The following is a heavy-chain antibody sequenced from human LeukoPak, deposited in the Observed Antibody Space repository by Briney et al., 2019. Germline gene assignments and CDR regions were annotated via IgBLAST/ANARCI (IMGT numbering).Heavy chain of an antibody. Sequence: ASVKVSCKASGGTFSSYAISWVRQAPGQGLEWMGGIIPIFGTANYAQKFQGRVTITTDESTSTAYMELSSLRSEDTAVYYCARDPRITIFGVVQFERGWYFDLWGRGTLVTVSS. CDR3: ARDPRITIFGVVQFERGWYFDL. V-gene: IGHV1-69*05. J-gene: IGHJ2*01. CDR2: IIPIFGTA. D-gene: IGHD3-3*01. CDR1: GGTFSSYA.